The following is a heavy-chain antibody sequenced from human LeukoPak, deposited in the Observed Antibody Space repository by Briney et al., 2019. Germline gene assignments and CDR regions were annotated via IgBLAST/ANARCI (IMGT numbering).Heavy chain of an antibody. CDR3: ATSRTFDY. D-gene: IGHD2-2*01. Sequence: GGSLRLSCAASGFTFSSYGMHWVRQAPGKGLEWVAVIWYDGSNKYYADSVKGRFTISRDNAKNSLYLQMSSLRAEDTAVYYCATSRTFDYWGQGTLVTVSS. CDR2: IWYDGSNK. V-gene: IGHV3-33*03. CDR1: GFTFSSYG. J-gene: IGHJ4*02.